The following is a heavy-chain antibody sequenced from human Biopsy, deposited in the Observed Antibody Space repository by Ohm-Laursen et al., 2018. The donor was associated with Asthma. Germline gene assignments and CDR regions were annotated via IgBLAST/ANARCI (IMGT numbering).Heavy chain of an antibody. CDR2: LIPVLGTP. Sequence: SVKVSCKASGDSFSNYAISWVRQAPGQGLEWMGGLIPVLGTPDHAQMYEGRVTITADESTSTAYMELSSLSSEDTAVYYCARGYSGSDRIVYYYSGLEVWGQGTTDTVSS. V-gene: IGHV1-69*13. D-gene: IGHD5-12*01. J-gene: IGHJ6*02. CDR3: ARGYSGSDRIVYYYSGLEV. CDR1: GDSFSNYA.